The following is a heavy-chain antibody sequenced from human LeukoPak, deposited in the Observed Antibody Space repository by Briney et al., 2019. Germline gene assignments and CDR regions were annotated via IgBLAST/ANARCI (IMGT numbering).Heavy chain of an antibody. CDR2: INHSGSP. CDR3: ARRIIAAHRGSYFDS. V-gene: IGHV4-39*01. CDR1: GGPINSGNYD. J-gene: IGHJ4*02. Sequence: SETLSLTCAVSGGPINSGNYDWGWIRQPPGKGLQWIGSINHSGSPYYTPSLQGRVTMSVDTSKNQFSLKLSSVTAADMAVYYCARRIIAAHRGSYFDSWGQETLVTVSS. D-gene: IGHD6-6*01.